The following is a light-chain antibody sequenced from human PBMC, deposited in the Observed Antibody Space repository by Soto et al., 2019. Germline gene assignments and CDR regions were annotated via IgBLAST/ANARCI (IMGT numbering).Light chain of an antibody. J-gene: IGLJ1*01. V-gene: IGLV2-18*02. CDR3: SSYTNINTRACV. Sequence: QSALAQPPSVSGSPGQSVTISCTGTSSDVGSYNRLSWYQQPPGTAPKLIMYEVNTRPSGVPDRFSGSKSGNTASLTISGLQAEDEAEYYCSSYTNINTRACVFGTGTKVTVL. CDR1: SSDVGSYNR. CDR2: EVN.